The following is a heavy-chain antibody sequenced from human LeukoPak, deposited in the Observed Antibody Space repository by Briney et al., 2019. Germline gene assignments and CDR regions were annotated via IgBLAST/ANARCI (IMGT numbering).Heavy chain of an antibody. CDR2: IYYSGST. V-gene: IGHV4-61*05. CDR1: GGSISSSPYC. Sequence: PSETLSLTCTVSGGSISSSPYCCGWIRQPPGKGLEWIGYIYYSGSTNYNPSLKSRVTISVDTSKNQFSLKLSSVTAADTAVYYCARESSWWYYMDVWGKGTTVTISS. J-gene: IGHJ6*03. D-gene: IGHD6-13*01. CDR3: ARESSWWYYMDV.